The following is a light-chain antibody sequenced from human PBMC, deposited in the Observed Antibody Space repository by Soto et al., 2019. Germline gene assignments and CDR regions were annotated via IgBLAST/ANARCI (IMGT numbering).Light chain of an antibody. Sequence: QSVLTQPPSVSGAPGQRVTISCTGSSSNIGAGYDVHWYQQLPGTAPKLLIYGNINRPSGVPDRFSGSQSGTSASLAITGLQAEDETDYYCQSYDSSLIYVFGTGTNSPS. CDR1: SSNIGAGYD. CDR3: QSYDSSLIYV. CDR2: GNI. V-gene: IGLV1-40*01. J-gene: IGLJ1*01.